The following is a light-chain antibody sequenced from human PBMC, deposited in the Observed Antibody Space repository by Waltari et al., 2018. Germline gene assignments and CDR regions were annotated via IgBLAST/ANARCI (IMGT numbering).Light chain of an antibody. CDR1: SATIGSNY. Sequence: NFMLTQPHSVSESPGKTVTISCTRNSATIGSNYVQGYKQRPGSAPISVIYGNNQRPSGVPDRFSGSIDSSSNSASLTISGLKTEDEGDYFCQSYDSNNHVVFGGGTHLTVL. CDR2: GNN. CDR3: QSYDSNNHVV. J-gene: IGLJ7*01. V-gene: IGLV6-57*04.